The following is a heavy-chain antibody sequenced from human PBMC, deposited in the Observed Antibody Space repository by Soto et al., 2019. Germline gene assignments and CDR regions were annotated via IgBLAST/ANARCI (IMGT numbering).Heavy chain of an antibody. V-gene: IGHV3-23*01. Sequence: GGSLRLSCAASGXRFSSYAMSWVRQAPGKGFEWVSTVTGSGGSTFYADSVKGRLSISRDNSKNTLYLQMNSLRAEDTAVYYCAICTGIQLWVFNYWGQGTPVTVSS. CDR3: AICTGIQLWVFNY. CDR1: GXRFSSYA. CDR2: VTGSGGST. D-gene: IGHD5-18*01. J-gene: IGHJ4*02.